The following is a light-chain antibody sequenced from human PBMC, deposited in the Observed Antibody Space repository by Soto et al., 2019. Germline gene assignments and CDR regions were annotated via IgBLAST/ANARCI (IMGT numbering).Light chain of an antibody. V-gene: IGKV3-20*01. CDR3: PQFSSYPLT. J-gene: IGKJ4*01. CDR1: QTVRNNY. CDR2: DAS. Sequence: EFVLTQSPCTLSLSPGERATLSCRASQTVRNNYLAWYHQKPGQAPRLLIYDASSRATGIPDRFSGGGSGTDFTLTIIRLEPEDFTVYYCPQFSSYPLTFGGGTKVQIK.